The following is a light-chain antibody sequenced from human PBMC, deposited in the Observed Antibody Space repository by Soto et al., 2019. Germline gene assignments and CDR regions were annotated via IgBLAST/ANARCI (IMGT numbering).Light chain of an antibody. CDR3: QQYGSSPPLT. CDR2: GAS. Sequence: IVLTQSPGTLSLSPGERATLSCRASQSVSSSYLAWYQQKPGQAPRLLIYGASSRATGIPDRFSGSGSGTDFTLTIIRLEPEDFAVYYCQQYGSSPPLTFGGGTKVDIK. CDR1: QSVSSSY. J-gene: IGKJ4*01. V-gene: IGKV3-20*01.